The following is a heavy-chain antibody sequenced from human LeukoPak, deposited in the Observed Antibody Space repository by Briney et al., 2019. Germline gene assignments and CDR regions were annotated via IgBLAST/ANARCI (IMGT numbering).Heavy chain of an antibody. CDR3: ARSITIFGLVNFADH. CDR1: GGSISSSSYY. V-gene: IGHV4-39*01. D-gene: IGHD3-3*01. J-gene: IGHJ4*02. CDR2: IYYSGST. Sequence: SETLSLTCTVSGGSISSSSYYWGWIRQPPGKGLEWIGSIYYSGSTYYNPSLKSRVSISVDTSKNQFSLKLSSVTAADTAVYYCARSITIFGLVNFADHWGQGTLVTVSS.